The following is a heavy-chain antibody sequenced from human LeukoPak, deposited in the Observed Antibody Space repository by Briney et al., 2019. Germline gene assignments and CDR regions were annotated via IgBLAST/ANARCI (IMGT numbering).Heavy chain of an antibody. CDR3: ARXVPDSGWYGAIYYYYYMDV. CDR1: GGSISSSSYY. V-gene: IGHV4-39*07. Sequence: PSETLSLTCTVSGGSISSSSYYWGWIRQPPGKGLEWIGSIYYSGSTYYNPSLKSRVTMSVDTSKNQFSLKLSSVTAADTAVYXXARXVPDSGWYGAIYYYYYMDVWGKGTTVTISS. CDR2: IYYSGST. J-gene: IGHJ6*03. D-gene: IGHD6-19*01.